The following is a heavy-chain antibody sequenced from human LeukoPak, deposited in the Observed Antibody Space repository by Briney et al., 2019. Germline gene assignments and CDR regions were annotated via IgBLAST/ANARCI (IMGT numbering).Heavy chain of an antibody. Sequence: SETLSLTCTVSGGSISSGGYYWSWIRLHPGKGLEWIGYIYYSGSTYYNPSLKSRVTISVDTSKNQFSLKLSSVTAADTAVYYCAREVVVVTSPMSTNWYFDLWGRGTLVTVSS. J-gene: IGHJ2*01. V-gene: IGHV4-31*03. D-gene: IGHD2-21*02. CDR3: AREVVVVTSPMSTNWYFDL. CDR1: GGSISSGGYY. CDR2: IYYSGST.